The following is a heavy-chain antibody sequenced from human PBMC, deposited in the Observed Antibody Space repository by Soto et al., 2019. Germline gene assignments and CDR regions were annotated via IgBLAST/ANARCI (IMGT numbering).Heavy chain of an antibody. Sequence: EVQLVESGGGLVKPGGSLRLSCAASGFTFSNAWMSWVRQAPGKGLEWVGRIKSKTDGGTTDYAAPVNGRFTISRDDSKNTLYLQMNSLKTEDTAVYYCTTDYDILTGYLNYWGQGTLVTVSS. CDR1: GFTFSNAW. V-gene: IGHV3-15*01. J-gene: IGHJ4*02. CDR2: IKSKTDGGTT. D-gene: IGHD3-9*01. CDR3: TTDYDILTGYLNY.